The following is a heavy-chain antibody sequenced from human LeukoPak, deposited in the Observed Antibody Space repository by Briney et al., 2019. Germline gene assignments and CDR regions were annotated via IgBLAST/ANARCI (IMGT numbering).Heavy chain of an antibody. CDR3: ARDRGWLVSDY. Sequence: GGSLRLSCAAAGFTFSTYWMGWVRQAPGKGLEWLGNIKEDGSEKYYVDFVKGRFTISRDNAKNSLSLQMNSLRAEDTAVYYCARDRGWLVSDYWGQGTLVTVSS. D-gene: IGHD6-19*01. CDR1: GFTFSTYW. V-gene: IGHV3-7*03. J-gene: IGHJ4*02. CDR2: IKEDGSEK.